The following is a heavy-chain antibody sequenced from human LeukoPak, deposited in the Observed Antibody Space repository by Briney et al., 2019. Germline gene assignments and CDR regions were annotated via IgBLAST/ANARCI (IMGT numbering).Heavy chain of an antibody. CDR3: ARHGRGDSGYQSFFGY. D-gene: IGHD5-12*01. Sequence: SETLSLTCTVSGGSINNYFWSWLRQSPGKGLEWIAYIYYSGRTKYNPSLQSRVTISVDTSKNQFSLKLDSVTAADAAVYYCARHGRGDSGYQSFFGYWGQGILITVSS. CDR1: GGSINNYF. J-gene: IGHJ4*02. CDR2: IYYSGRT. V-gene: IGHV4-59*08.